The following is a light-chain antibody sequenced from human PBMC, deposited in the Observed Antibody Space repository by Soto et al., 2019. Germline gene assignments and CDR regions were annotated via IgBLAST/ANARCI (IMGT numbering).Light chain of an antibody. CDR3: QQYGRSPTT. Sequence: EIVLTQSPATLSLSPGERATLSCRASQSVSNFLAWYQQKPGQAPRLLIYDASNRATGVPARFSGSGSGTDFTLTISRLEPEDFAVYYCQQYGRSPTTFGQGTKVDIK. CDR2: DAS. CDR1: QSVSNF. J-gene: IGKJ1*01. V-gene: IGKV3-11*01.